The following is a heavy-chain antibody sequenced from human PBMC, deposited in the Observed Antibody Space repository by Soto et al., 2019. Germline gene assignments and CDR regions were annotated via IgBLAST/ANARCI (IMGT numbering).Heavy chain of an antibody. Sequence: SVNVSCTASGGTFSNSVISWVRQAPGQGLEWMGGGIPIFGTANYAQKFQGKVTIIADESTSTAYMEVTSLRSEDTAVYYCARAPRVVGVTPYENDFDAWGQGTL. V-gene: IGHV1-69*13. D-gene: IGHD3-22*01. CDR3: ARAPRVVGVTPYENDFDA. J-gene: IGHJ4*02. CDR2: GIPIFGTA. CDR1: GGTFSNSV.